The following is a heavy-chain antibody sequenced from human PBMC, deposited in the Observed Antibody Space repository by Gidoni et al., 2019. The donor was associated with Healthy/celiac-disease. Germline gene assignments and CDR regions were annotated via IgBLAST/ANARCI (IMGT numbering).Heavy chain of an antibody. J-gene: IGHJ6*02. CDR3: AREGPRYYYDSSGYSYYYYYYGMDV. CDR2: INHSGST. D-gene: IGHD3-22*01. Sequence: QVQLQQWGAGLLKPSETLSLTCAVYGGSFSGYYWSWIRQPPGKGLEWIGEINHSGSTNYNPSLKSRVTISVDTSKNQFSLKLSSVTAADTAVYYCAREGPRYYYDSSGYSYYYYYYGMDVWGQGTTVTVSS. CDR1: GGSFSGYY. V-gene: IGHV4-34*01.